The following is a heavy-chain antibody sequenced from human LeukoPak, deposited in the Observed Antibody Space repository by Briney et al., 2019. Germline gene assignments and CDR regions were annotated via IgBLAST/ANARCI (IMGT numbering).Heavy chain of an antibody. V-gene: IGHV4-59*01. CDR2: IYYSWST. J-gene: IGHJ4*02. Sequence: PSEALSLTRTGSGGSSSRYYWSWMRQPPAKGLEWVGYIYYSWSTNYDPPLKSRVTISVVTSKNQFSLKLSSVTAADTAVYYCARGGGSVSGALFDYWGQGTLVTVSS. D-gene: IGHD2-15*01. CDR1: GGSSSRYY. CDR3: ARGGGSVSGALFDY.